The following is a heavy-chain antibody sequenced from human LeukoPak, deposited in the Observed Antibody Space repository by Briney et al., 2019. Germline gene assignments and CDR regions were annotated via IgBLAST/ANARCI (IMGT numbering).Heavy chain of an antibody. Sequence: SETLSLTCTVSGGSISNYYWSWIRQPPGKGLEWIGYIYYSGSTYYNPSLKSRVTISVDTSKNQFSLKLSSVTAADTAVYYCARVLRYFDWSFDPWGQGTLVTVSS. CDR3: ARVLRYFDWSFDP. V-gene: IGHV4-59*12. D-gene: IGHD3-9*01. J-gene: IGHJ5*02. CDR1: GGSISNYY. CDR2: IYYSGST.